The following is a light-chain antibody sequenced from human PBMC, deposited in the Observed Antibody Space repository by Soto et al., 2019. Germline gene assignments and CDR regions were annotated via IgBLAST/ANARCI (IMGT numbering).Light chain of an antibody. Sequence: DIQMTQSPSSLSASVGDRVTITCRASQTISWYLNWYQQKPGKAPKLLIYGASSLHSGVPSRFSGSGSGTDFTLTFSSLQPEDFATYYCQQSYSTLWTFGQGTKVEVK. V-gene: IGKV1-39*01. J-gene: IGKJ1*01. CDR2: GAS. CDR3: QQSYSTLWT. CDR1: QTISWY.